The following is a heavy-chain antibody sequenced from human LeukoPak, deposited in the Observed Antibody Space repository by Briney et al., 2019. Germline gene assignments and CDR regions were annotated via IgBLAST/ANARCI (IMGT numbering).Heavy chain of an antibody. J-gene: IGHJ4*02. CDR3: SSHVSAAAGGR. CDR2: IHHSGTT. D-gene: IGHD6-13*01. CDR1: GGSVRDYY. Sequence: SETLSLTCAVSGGSVRDYYWSWIRQPPGKGLEWIAEIHHSGTTKYNPSLKSRVTISMDTSKNQFSLKLNSMTAADTAVYYCSSHVSAAAGGRWGPGTLVTISP. V-gene: IGHV4-34*01.